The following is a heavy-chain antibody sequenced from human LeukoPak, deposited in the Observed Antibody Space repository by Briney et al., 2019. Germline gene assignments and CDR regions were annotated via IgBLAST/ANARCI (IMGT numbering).Heavy chain of an antibody. CDR2: IYYSGST. D-gene: IGHD6-19*01. CDR3: ARSRVAGLIDY. V-gene: IGHV4-59*01. Sequence: SETLSLTCTVSGGSISSYYWSWIRQPPGKGLEWIGYIYYSGSTNYNPSLKSRVTISVDTSKNQFSLKLSSVTAADTAVYYCARSRVAGLIDYWGQGTLVTVSS. J-gene: IGHJ4*02. CDR1: GGSISSYY.